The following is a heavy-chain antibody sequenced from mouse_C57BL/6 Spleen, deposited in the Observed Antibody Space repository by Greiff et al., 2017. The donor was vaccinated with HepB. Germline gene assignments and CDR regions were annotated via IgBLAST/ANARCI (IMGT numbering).Heavy chain of an antibody. CDR3: AMPLITTVVAPFDY. Sequence: QVQLQQSGAELVKPGASVKISCKASGYAFSSYWMNWVKQRPGKGLEWIGQIYPGDGDTNYNGKFKGKATLTADKSSSTAYMQLSSLTSEDSAVYFCAMPLITTVVAPFDYWGQGTTLTVSS. D-gene: IGHD1-1*01. CDR2: IYPGDGDT. V-gene: IGHV1-80*01. J-gene: IGHJ2*01. CDR1: GYAFSSYW.